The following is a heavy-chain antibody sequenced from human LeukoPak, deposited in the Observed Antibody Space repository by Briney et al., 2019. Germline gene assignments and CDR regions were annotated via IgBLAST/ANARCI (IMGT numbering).Heavy chain of an antibody. CDR3: ARVGYSGYDGSRGSHTMDV. J-gene: IGHJ6*03. V-gene: IGHV1-8*03. D-gene: IGHD5-12*01. CDR1: GYTFTSYD. Sequence: ASVKVSCKASGYTFTSYDINWVRQATGQGLEWMGWMNPNSGNTGYAQKFQGRVTITRNTSISTAYMELSSLRSEDTAVYYCARVGYSGYDGSRGSHTMDVWGKGTTVTISS. CDR2: MNPNSGNT.